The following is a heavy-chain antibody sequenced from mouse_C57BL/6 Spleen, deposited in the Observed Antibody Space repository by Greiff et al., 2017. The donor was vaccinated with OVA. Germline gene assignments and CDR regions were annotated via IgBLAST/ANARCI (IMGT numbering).Heavy chain of an antibody. J-gene: IGHJ2*01. D-gene: IGHD1-1*01. Sequence: QVQLQQSGAELVRPGTSVKVSCKASGYAFTNYLIEWVKQRPGQGLEWIGVINPRSGGTNNNEKFKGKATLTADKSSSTAYMQLSSLTSEDSAVYFCSTDYYGISYFDYWGQGTTLTVSS. CDR2: INPRSGGT. CDR1: GYAFTNYL. V-gene: IGHV1-54*01. CDR3: STDYYGISYFDY.